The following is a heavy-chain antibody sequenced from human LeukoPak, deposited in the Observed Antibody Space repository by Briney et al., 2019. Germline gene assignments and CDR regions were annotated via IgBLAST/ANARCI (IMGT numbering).Heavy chain of an antibody. J-gene: IGHJ1*01. CDR2: ISSSSSYI. CDR3: AGDIAYCGGDCYSGYFQH. V-gene: IGHV3-21*01. D-gene: IGHD2-21*01. Sequence: GGSLRLSCAASGFTFSSYSMNWVRQAPGKGLECVSSISSSSSYIYYADSVKGRFTISRDNAKNALYLQMNSLRAEDTAVYYCAGDIAYCGGDCYSGYFQHWGQGTPVTVSS. CDR1: GFTFSSYS.